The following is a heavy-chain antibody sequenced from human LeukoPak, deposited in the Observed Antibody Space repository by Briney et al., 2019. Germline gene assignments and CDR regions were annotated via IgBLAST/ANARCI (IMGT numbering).Heavy chain of an antibody. CDR2: FDPEDGET. V-gene: IGHV1-24*01. Sequence: GASVKVSCKVSGYTLTELSMHWVRQAPGKGLEWMGGFDPEDGETIYAQKFQGRVTMTGDTSTDTAYMELSSLRSEDTAVYYCATVGYSYGYFFDYGGQGTLVTVSS. CDR3: ATVGYSYGYFFDY. CDR1: GYTLTELS. J-gene: IGHJ4*02. D-gene: IGHD5-18*01.